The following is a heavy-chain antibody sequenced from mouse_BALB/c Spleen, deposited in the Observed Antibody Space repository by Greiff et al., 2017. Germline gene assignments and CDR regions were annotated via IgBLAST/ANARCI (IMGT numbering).Heavy chain of an antibody. J-gene: IGHJ2*01. CDR3: VRWWDGVDY. D-gene: IGHD1-1*02. V-gene: IGHV5-17*02. CDR1: GFTFSSFG. Sequence: EVQLVESGGGLVQPGGSRKLSCAASGFTFSSFGMHWVRQAPEKGLEWVAYISSGSSTIYYADTVKGRFTISRDNTKNTLFLQMTSLRSEDTAKYYCVRWWDGVDYWGQGTTVTVSS. CDR2: ISSGSSTI.